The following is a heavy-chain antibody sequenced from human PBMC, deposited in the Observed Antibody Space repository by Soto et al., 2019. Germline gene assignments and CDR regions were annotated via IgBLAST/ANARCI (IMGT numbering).Heavy chain of an antibody. V-gene: IGHV3-23*01. CDR3: AKVSPEINWNSFDY. CDR2: ISGSGDTT. D-gene: IGHD1-1*01. Sequence: GGSLSLSCSASGFTFNTYAMSWVRPAPGQGLEWVSLISGSGDTTFYADSVKGRIIISRDNSKKTLYLQMNSLRAEDTVQYHCAKVSPEINWNSFDYWGQGTPVTVSS. CDR1: GFTFNTYA. J-gene: IGHJ4*02.